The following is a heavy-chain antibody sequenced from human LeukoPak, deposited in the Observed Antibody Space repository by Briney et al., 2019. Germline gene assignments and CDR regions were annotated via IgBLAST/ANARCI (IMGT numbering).Heavy chain of an antibody. V-gene: IGHV4-34*01. J-gene: IGHJ4*02. Sequence: SETLSLTCAVSGGSLSPHYWAWIRQPLGKGLEWIGEINNRGTTNYCPSLKGRVTISVDTSKNQFSLKLTSVTAADTAMYYCARVPLWSLTPLDYWGQGTLATVSS. CDR2: INNRGTT. CDR3: ARVPLWSLTPLDY. CDR1: GGSLSPHY. D-gene: IGHD3-10*01.